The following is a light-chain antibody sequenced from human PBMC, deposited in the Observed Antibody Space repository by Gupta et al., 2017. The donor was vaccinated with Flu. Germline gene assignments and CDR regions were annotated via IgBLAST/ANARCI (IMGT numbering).Light chain of an antibody. CDR3: QQYASYVT. CDR1: QNINRW. J-gene: IGKJ5*01. V-gene: IGKV1-5*03. Sequence: VGDTVTLTCRASQNINRWLAWYRLKPGKAPQLLIYKASTLQNGVPSRFSGTGTGTEFTLTITSLQPDDFATYYCQQYASYVTFAQGTRLDMK. CDR2: KAS.